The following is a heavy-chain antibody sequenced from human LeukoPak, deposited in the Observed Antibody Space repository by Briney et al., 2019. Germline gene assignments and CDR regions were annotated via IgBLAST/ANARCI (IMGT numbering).Heavy chain of an antibody. J-gene: IGHJ1*01. CDR1: GGTFSSYA. CDR3: ARVEAYCGGDCSEYFQH. V-gene: IGHV1-69*04. Sequence: SVKVSCKASGGTFSSYAISWVRQAPEQGLEWMGRIIPIFGIANYAQKFQGRVTITADKSTSTAYMELSSLRSEDTAVYYCARVEAYCGGDCSEYFQHWGQGTLVTVSS. CDR2: IIPIFGIA. D-gene: IGHD2-21*02.